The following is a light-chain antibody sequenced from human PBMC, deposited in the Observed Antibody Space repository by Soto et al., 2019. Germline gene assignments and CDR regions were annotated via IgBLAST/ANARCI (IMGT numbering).Light chain of an antibody. V-gene: IGKV1-5*01. CDR1: QTISSW. CDR2: DAS. J-gene: IGKJ1*01. Sequence: DIQMTQSPSTLSASVGDRVTITCRASQTISSWLACYQQKPGKAPKLLMYDASSLESGVPSRFSGSGSGTECSLTISSLQPDDFASYYCQKYNSHPWTFGQGNKVEIK. CDR3: QKYNSHPWT.